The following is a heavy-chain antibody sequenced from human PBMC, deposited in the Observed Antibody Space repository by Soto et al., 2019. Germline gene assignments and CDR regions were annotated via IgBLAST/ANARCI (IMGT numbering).Heavy chain of an antibody. D-gene: IGHD4-17*01. J-gene: IGHJ4*02. V-gene: IGHV3-30-3*01. Sequence: QVQLVESGGGVVQPGKSLRLSCAASGFTLSDFAMHWVRQAPGKGLEWVAVISYDGSKKYFADSVKGRFTISRDNSNNTLYLQMNSLRADDTAVYYCASPVGDFDPCVDYWGQGTLVTVSS. CDR1: GFTLSDFA. CDR2: ISYDGSKK. CDR3: ASPVGDFDPCVDY.